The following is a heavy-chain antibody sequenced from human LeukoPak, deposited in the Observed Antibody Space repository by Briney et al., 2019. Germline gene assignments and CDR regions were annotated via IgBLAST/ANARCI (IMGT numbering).Heavy chain of an antibody. V-gene: IGHV3-74*01. J-gene: IGHJ6*03. CDR3: ARVGCSSTSCYNDYYYYMDV. Sequence: PGGSLRLSCAASGFTFSSYWMHWVRQAPGRGLVWVSRIKSDGSSTIYADSVKGRFTISRDNAKNTLYLQMNSLRSEDTAVYYCARVGCSSTSCYNDYYYYMDVWGKGTTATVSS. CDR2: IKSDGSST. CDR1: GFTFSSYW. D-gene: IGHD2-2*02.